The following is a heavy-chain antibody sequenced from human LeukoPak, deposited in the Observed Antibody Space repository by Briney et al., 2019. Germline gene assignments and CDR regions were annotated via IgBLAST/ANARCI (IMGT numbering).Heavy chain of an antibody. CDR2: IYTSGST. CDR3: ARRSGSYRGFDY. V-gene: IGHV4-61*02. D-gene: IGHD1-26*01. J-gene: IGHJ4*02. CDR1: GGSISSGSYY. Sequence: SQTLSLTCTVSGGSISSGSYYWSWIRQPAGKGLEWIGRIYTSGSTNYNPSLKSRVTISVDTSKNQVSLKLSSVAAADTAVYYCARRSGSYRGFDYWGQGTLVTVSS.